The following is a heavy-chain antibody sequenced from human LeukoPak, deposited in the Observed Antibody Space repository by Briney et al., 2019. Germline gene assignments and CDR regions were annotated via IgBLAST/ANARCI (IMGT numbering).Heavy chain of an antibody. CDR3: AREMTRIVVGEFDY. V-gene: IGHV1-69*01. CDR1: GGTFSSYA. CDR2: IIPIFGTA. J-gene: IGHJ4*02. D-gene: IGHD3-22*01. Sequence: SVKVSCKASGGTFSSYAISWVRQAPGQGLEWMGGIIPIFGTANYAQKFQGRVTITADESMSTAYMELSSLRSEDTAVYYCAREMTRIVVGEFDYWGQGTPVTVSS.